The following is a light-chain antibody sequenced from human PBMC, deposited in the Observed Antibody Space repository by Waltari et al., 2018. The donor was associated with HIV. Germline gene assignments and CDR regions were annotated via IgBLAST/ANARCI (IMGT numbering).Light chain of an antibody. CDR1: SSDIGGF. J-gene: IGLJ2*01. Sequence: QSALTQPPSASGSPGQSVTISCTGTSSDIGGFVSWYQQHSGKAPKLMIYEVTKRRSGVPDRFSGSTSGNTASLTVSGLQAEDEADYYCGSYTGDESPDVVFGEGTKLTVL. CDR2: EVT. V-gene: IGLV2-8*01. CDR3: GSYTGDESPDVV.